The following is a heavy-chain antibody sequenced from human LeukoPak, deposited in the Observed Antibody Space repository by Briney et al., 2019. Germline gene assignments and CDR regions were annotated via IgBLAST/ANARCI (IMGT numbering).Heavy chain of an antibody. CDR3: TTGASLVGATKTTDY. CDR2: IKSKTDGGTT. Sequence: GGSLRLSCAASGFTFSSYWMSWVRQAPGKGLEWVGRIKSKTDGGTTDYAAPVKGRFTISRNDSKNTLYLQMNSLKTEDTAVYYCTTGASLVGATKTTDYWGQGTLVTVSS. J-gene: IGHJ4*02. D-gene: IGHD1-26*01. V-gene: IGHV3-15*01. CDR1: GFTFSSYW.